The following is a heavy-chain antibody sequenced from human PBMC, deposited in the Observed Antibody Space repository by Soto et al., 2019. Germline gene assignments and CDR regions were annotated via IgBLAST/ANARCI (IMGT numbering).Heavy chain of an antibody. J-gene: IGHJ4*02. CDR1: GFTFSSYS. V-gene: IGHV3-48*02. D-gene: IGHD3-10*01. CDR2: ISSSSSTI. Sequence: GGSLRLSCAASGFTFSSYSMNWVRQAPGKGLEWVSYISSSSSTIYYADSVKGRFTISRDNAKNSLYLRMNSLRDEDTAVYYCARDGATMAIDYWGQGTLVTVSS. CDR3: ARDGATMAIDY.